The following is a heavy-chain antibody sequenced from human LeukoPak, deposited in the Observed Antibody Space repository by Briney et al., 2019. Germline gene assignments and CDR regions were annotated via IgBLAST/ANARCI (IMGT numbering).Heavy chain of an antibody. D-gene: IGHD3-22*01. V-gene: IGHV3-30*18. CDR1: GFTFSSYG. J-gene: IGHJ4*02. CDR2: ISYDGSNK. Sequence: GRSLRLSCAASGFTFSSYGMHWVRQAPGKGLEWVAVISYDGSNKYYADSVKGRFTISRDNSKNTLYLQMNSLRAGDTAVYYCAKGYDSSGYREKSDYWGQGTLVTVSS. CDR3: AKGYDSSGYREKSDY.